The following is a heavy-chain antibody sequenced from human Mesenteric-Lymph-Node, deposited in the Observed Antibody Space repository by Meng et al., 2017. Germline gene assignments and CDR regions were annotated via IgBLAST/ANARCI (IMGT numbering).Heavy chain of an antibody. CDR3: ARGGGPRAYYFDY. J-gene: IGHJ4*02. V-gene: IGHV4-30-4*01. CDR1: GGSISSGDYY. CDR2: IYYSGST. D-gene: IGHD3-16*01. Sequence: GQRQESGPGLVKPSQTLSLTCTVSGGSISSGDYYWSWIRQPPGKGLEWIGYIYYSGSTYYNPSLKSRVTISIDTSKNQFSLNLDSVTAADTAVYYCARGGGPRAYYFDYWGRGTLVTVSS.